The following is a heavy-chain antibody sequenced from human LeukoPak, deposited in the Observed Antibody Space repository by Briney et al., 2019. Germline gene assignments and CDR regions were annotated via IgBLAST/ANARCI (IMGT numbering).Heavy chain of an antibody. D-gene: IGHD2-15*01. J-gene: IGHJ1*01. Sequence: GGSLRLSCAASGFTFSSYSMNWVRQAPGKGLEWVSSISSSCSYIYYADSVKGRFTISRDNAKNSLYLQMNSLRAEDTAVYYCARGSVGGVVVAAMTPDAEYFQHWGQGTLVTVSS. CDR2: ISSSCSYI. CDR3: ARGSVGGVVVAAMTPDAEYFQH. V-gene: IGHV3-21*01. CDR1: GFTFSSYS.